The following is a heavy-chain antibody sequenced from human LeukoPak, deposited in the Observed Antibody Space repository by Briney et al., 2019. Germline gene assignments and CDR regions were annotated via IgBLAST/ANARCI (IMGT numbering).Heavy chain of an antibody. V-gene: IGHV3-7*05. Sequence: PGGSLRLSCAASGFTFSSYWMSWVRQAPGKGLKWVANIKQDGSVKYYVESVKGRFTISRDNAMNSLYLQMNSLRAEDTAVYYCARDTAMVTSVDYYGMDVWGQGTTVTVSS. CDR2: IKQDGSVK. J-gene: IGHJ6*02. D-gene: IGHD5-18*01. CDR1: GFTFSSYW. CDR3: ARDTAMVTSVDYYGMDV.